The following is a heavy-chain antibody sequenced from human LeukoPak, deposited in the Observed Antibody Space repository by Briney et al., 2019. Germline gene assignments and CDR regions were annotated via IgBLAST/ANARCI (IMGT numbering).Heavy chain of an antibody. Sequence: SETLSLTCTVSGGSISSSSYYWGWIRQPPGKGLEWLGSIYYSGSTYYNPSLKSRVTISVDTSKNQFSLKLSSVTAADTAVYYCARLKSVLLWFGELLSYYFDYWGQGTLVTVSS. J-gene: IGHJ4*02. CDR3: ARLKSVLLWFGELLSYYFDY. V-gene: IGHV4-39*01. CDR1: GGSISSSSYY. D-gene: IGHD3-10*01. CDR2: IYYSGST.